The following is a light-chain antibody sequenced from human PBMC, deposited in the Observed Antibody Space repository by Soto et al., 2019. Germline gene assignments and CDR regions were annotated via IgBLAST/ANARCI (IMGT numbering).Light chain of an antibody. Sequence: DIQMTQSPSTLSASVGDRVTITCRASQGISTYLNWYQQKPGKAPKLLIYNASRLQSGVPSRFSGSGSGTDFTLTISSLQPEDFATYYCQQSYSTPTFGQGTKVDIK. V-gene: IGKV1-39*01. CDR1: QGISTY. CDR3: QQSYSTPT. J-gene: IGKJ1*01. CDR2: NAS.